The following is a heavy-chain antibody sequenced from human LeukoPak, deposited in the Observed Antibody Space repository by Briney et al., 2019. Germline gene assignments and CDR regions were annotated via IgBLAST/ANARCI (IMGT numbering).Heavy chain of an antibody. Sequence: GGSLRLSCAASGFTFSSYWMSWVRQAPGKGLEWVANIKQDGSEKYYVDSVKGRFTLSRDNAKNSLYLQMNSLRAEDTAVYYCARDRAREMVTTNINFDYWGQGTLVTVSS. D-gene: IGHD5-18*01. CDR1: GFTFSSYW. V-gene: IGHV3-7*01. CDR3: ARDRAREMVTTNINFDY. CDR2: IKQDGSEK. J-gene: IGHJ4*02.